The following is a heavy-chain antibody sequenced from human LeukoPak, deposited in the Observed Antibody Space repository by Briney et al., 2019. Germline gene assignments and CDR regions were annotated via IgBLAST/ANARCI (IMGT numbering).Heavy chain of an antibody. Sequence: GASVKVSCKASGYTFTGYYMHWVRQAPGQGLEWMGRINPNSGGTNYAQKFQGRVTMTRDTSISTAYMEPSRLRSDDTAVYYCARVGDFWSGSDYWGQGTLVTVSS. J-gene: IGHJ4*02. D-gene: IGHD3-3*01. V-gene: IGHV1-2*06. CDR1: GYTFTGYY. CDR2: INPNSGGT. CDR3: ARVGDFWSGSDY.